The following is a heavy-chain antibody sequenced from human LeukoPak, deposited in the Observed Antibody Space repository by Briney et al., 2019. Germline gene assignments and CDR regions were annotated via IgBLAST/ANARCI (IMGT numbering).Heavy chain of an antibody. CDR3: ARDRAALQDWVEFDP. CDR2: IRDSGGA. CDR1: GFRVGDYY. J-gene: IGHJ5*02. D-gene: IGHD3/OR15-3a*01. V-gene: IGHV3-53*05. Sequence: GGSLRLSCAVSGFRVGDYYMSWVRQAPGKGLEWVGLIRDSGGAFYADFVRGRFAISRDESENTLYLQMNSLRVEDTAVYFCARDRAALQDWVEFDPWGQGTPVIVSS.